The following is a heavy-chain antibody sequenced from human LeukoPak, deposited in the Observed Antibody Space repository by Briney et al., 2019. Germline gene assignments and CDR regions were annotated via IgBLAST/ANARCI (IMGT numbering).Heavy chain of an antibody. V-gene: IGHV3-43*02. CDR3: AKESGKFVY. Sequence: GRSLTLSCVVSGLNFADSAMHWVRQAPGKGREWVSVISADGGSTFSADSVKGRFSISRDKSKNSLYLQMNSLRREDTAMYYCAKESGKFVYWGQGTLVAVSS. J-gene: IGHJ4*02. D-gene: IGHD3-16*01. CDR2: ISADGGST. CDR1: GLNFADSA.